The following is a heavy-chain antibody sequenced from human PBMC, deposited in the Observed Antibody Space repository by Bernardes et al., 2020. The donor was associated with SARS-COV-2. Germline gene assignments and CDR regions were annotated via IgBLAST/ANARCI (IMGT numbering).Heavy chain of an antibody. CDR3: AINSGYDLLPGGDY. CDR1: GYTLTELS. V-gene: IGHV1-24*01. D-gene: IGHD5-12*01. CDR2: FDPEDGKT. Sequence: ASVKVSCKVSGYTLTELSMYWVRQAPGKGLEWMGRFDPEDGKTISAQEFQGRLTMTEDTSTDTAYMELSSLRSEDTAVYYCAINSGYDLLPGGDYWGQGTLVTVSS. J-gene: IGHJ4*02.